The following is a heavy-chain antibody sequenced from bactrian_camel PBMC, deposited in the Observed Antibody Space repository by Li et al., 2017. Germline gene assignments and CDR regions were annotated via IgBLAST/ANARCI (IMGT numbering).Heavy chain of an antibody. D-gene: IGHD1*01. J-gene: IGHJ4*01. Sequence: QLVESGGGLVQPGRSLRLSCAASGFTFSSYAMSWVRQAPGKGLARVSAINSGGDTTYYIDSVKGRFTISRDNARNTLYLQMNNLQTDDTAVYYCVLGGTWFFANWGQGTQVTVS. CDR1: GFTFSSYA. V-gene: IGHV3S40*01. CDR2: INSGGDTT. CDR3: VLGGTWFFAN.